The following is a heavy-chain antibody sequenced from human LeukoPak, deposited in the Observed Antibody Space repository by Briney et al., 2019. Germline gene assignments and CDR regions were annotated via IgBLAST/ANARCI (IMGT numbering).Heavy chain of an antibody. CDR1: GGSFSGYY. CDR2: INHSGST. D-gene: IGHD6-19*01. V-gene: IGHV4-34*01. J-gene: IGHJ4*02. CDR3: ARGWRRGSGWFYDY. Sequence: SETLSLTCAVYGGSFSGYYWSWIRQPPGKGLEWIGEINHSGSTNYNPFLKSRVTISVDTSKNQFSLKLSSVTAADTAVYYCARGWRRGSGWFYDYWGQGTLVTVSS.